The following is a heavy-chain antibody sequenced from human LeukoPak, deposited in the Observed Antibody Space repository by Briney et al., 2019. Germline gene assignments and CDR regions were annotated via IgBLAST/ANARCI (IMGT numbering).Heavy chain of an antibody. CDR1: GYTFTSYG. D-gene: IGHD3-22*01. V-gene: IGHV1-18*01. CDR2: ISAYNGNT. CDR3: ARDPNSKDSSGYTWSDP. Sequence: ASVKVSCKASGYTFTSYGISWVRQAPGQGLEWMGWISAYNGNTNYAQKLQGRVTMTTDTSTSTAYMELRSLRSDDRAGYYCARDPNSKDSSGYTWSDPGAREP. J-gene: IGHJ5*02.